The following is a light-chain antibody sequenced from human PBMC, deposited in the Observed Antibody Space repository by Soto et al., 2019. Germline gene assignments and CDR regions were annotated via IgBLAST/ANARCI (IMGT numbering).Light chain of an antibody. V-gene: IGLV2-23*03. J-gene: IGLJ2*01. CDR3: CSYGGSSTFDVV. CDR2: EGS. Sequence: QSALTQPASVSGSPGQSITISCTGTSSDVGSYNLVSWYQQHPGKAPKLMIYEGSKRPSGVSNRFSGSKSGNTASLTISGLQAEDDADYYCCSYGGSSTFDVVFGGGTKLTVL. CDR1: SSDVGSYNL.